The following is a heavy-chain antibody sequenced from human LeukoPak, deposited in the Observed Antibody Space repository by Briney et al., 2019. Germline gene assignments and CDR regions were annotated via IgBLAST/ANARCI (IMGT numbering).Heavy chain of an antibody. V-gene: IGHV3-48*01. D-gene: IGHD6-13*01. CDR1: GFTFSSYS. J-gene: IGHJ4*02. CDR2: ISSSGTTI. CDR3: ARGIGIAAA. Sequence: GGSLRLSCAASGFTFSSYSMNWVRQAPGKGLEWVSYISSSGTTIYQADSVKGRFTISRDSAKNSLYLQMNSLGADDTAVYYCARGIGIAAAGGQGTLVTVSS.